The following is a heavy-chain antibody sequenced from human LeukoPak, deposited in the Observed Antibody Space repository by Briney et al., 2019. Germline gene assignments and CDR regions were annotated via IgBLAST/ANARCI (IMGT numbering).Heavy chain of an antibody. Sequence: ASVKVSCKASGYTFTGYYMHWVRQAPGQGLELMGWINPNSAGTNYAQKFQGRVTMTRDTSISAVYMELSRLRSDDTAVYYCARDGTGVYNLVQYWGQGTLVTVSS. V-gene: IGHV1-2*02. CDR1: GYTFTGYY. CDR2: INPNSAGT. J-gene: IGHJ4*02. D-gene: IGHD5-24*01. CDR3: ARDGTGVYNLVQY.